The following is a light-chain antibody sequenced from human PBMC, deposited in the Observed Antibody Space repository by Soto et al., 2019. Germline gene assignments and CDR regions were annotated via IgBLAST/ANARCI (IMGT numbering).Light chain of an antibody. CDR3: QQYYSYPLT. CDR1: QGISGY. V-gene: IGKV1-8*01. J-gene: IGKJ4*01. Sequence: AIRMTQSPSSFSASTGDRVTITCRASQGISGYLAWYQQKPGKAPNLLIYAASTLQTGVPSRFSGGGSGTDYTLTISLQSEDFATYYCQQYYSYPLTFGGGTKVEIK. CDR2: AAS.